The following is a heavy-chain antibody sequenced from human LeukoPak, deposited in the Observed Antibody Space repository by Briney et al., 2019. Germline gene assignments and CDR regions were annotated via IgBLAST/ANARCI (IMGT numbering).Heavy chain of an antibody. Sequence: PSETLSLTCNVSGCSISSGYYWGWIRQPPGKGLEWIGSIHHSGSTYYNPSLKSRITISVDTSKNQFSLKLSSVTAADTAVYFCARHFDPRSEVGATFFLSGYYFDYWGQGTLVTVSS. CDR1: GCSISSGYY. CDR3: ARHFDPRSEVGATFFLSGYYFDY. V-gene: IGHV4-38-2*02. CDR2: IHHSGST. J-gene: IGHJ4*02. D-gene: IGHD1-26*01.